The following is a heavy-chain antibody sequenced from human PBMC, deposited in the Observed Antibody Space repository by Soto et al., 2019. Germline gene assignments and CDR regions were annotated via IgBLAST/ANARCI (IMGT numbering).Heavy chain of an antibody. CDR2: IYYSGST. D-gene: IGHD2-2*03. CDR1: GGSIGSGGYY. Sequence: PSETLSLTCTVSGGSIGSGGYYWSWIRQHPGKGLEWIGYIYYSGSTYYNPSLKSRVTISVDTSKNQFSLKLSSVTAADTAVYSLGKAAGISEIALEVLDIGGKG. J-gene: IGHJ6*03. V-gene: IGHV4-31*03. CDR3: GKAAGISEIALEVLDI.